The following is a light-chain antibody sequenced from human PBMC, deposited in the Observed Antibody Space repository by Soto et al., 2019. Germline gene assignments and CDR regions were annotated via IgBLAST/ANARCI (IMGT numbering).Light chain of an antibody. V-gene: IGKV1-5*01. CDR1: QSISSW. Sequence: DIQMTQSPSTLSASVGDRGTITCRASQSISSWLAWYQQKPGKAPKLLIYDASSLASGVPSRFSGSGSGTEFSLTIRSLQPDDFATYYCQQYNSYSMYTFGQGTKVDIK. CDR2: DAS. J-gene: IGKJ2*01. CDR3: QQYNSYSMYT.